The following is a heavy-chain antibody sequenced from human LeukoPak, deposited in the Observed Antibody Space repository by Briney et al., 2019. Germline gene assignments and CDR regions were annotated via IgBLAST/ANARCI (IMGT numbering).Heavy chain of an antibody. Sequence: GGSLRLSCAASGFTFSSYSMNWVRQAPGKGLEWVSVIYSGGSTYYADSVKGRFTISRDNSKNTLYLQMNSLRAEDTAVYYCARGTSHYYYMDVWGKGTTVTISS. J-gene: IGHJ6*03. CDR1: GFTFSSYS. CDR3: ARGTSHYYYMDV. V-gene: IGHV3-53*01. CDR2: IYSGGST.